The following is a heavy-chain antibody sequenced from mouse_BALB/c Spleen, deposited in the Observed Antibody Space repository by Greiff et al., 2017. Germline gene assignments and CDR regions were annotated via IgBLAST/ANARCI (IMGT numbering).Heavy chain of an antibody. J-gene: IGHJ3*01. CDR1: GFTINDTY. CDR3: ALYYGSD. CDR2: IGPANGTT. D-gene: IGHD2-2*01. V-gene: IGHV14-3*02. Sequence: VQLKESGAELVKPGASVKLSCTASGFTINDTYMHWVKQSPEQGLEWIGRIGPANGTTKYDPKFQGKATITANTSSNTAYLQLSSLTSEDTAVYYCALYYGSDWGQGTLVTVSA.